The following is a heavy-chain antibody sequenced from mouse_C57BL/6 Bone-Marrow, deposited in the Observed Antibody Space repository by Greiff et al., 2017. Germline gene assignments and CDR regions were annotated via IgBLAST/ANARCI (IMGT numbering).Heavy chain of an antibody. Sequence: VQLQQPGTELVKPGASVKLSCKASGYTFTSYWMHWVKQRPGQGLEWIGNINPSNGGTNYNEKFKSKATLTVDKSSSTAYMQLSSLPSEDSAVYYCARAPYYYGSSYAMDYWGQGTSVTVSS. CDR1: GYTFTSYW. D-gene: IGHD1-1*01. V-gene: IGHV1-53*01. CDR3: ARAPYYYGSSYAMDY. J-gene: IGHJ4*01. CDR2: INPSNGGT.